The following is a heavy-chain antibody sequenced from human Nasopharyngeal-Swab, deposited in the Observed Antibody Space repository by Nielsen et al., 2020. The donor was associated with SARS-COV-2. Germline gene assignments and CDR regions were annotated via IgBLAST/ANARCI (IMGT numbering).Heavy chain of an antibody. J-gene: IGHJ5*02. D-gene: IGHD3-9*01. CDR3: ARIELRYFDGVVSNGWFDP. CDR2: IYYSGST. CDR1: GGSISSYY. V-gene: IGHV4-59*01. Sequence: SETLSLTCTVSGGSISSYYWTWIRQPPGKGLAWIGYIYYSGSTNYNPSLKSRVTISVDTSKNQFSLRLSSLTAADTAVYYCARIELRYFDGVVSNGWFDPWGQGTLVTVSS.